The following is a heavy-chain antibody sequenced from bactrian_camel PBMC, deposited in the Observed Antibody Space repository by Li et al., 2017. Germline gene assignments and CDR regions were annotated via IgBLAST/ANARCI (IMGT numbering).Heavy chain of an antibody. Sequence: HVQLVESGGGSVESGGSLKLSCAASAYTYSISCMGWFRQAPGKGLVWLSGLSSDGTTTYYADSVKGRFTISRDNAKNTLYLQMNSLKLDDTATYYCAAPRSLSLTGLARGEMDYRGQGTQVTVS. D-gene: IGHD1*01. CDR3: AAPRSLSLTGLARGEMDY. CDR2: LSSDGTTT. J-gene: IGHJ4*01. V-gene: IGHV3S6*01. CDR1: AYTYSISC.